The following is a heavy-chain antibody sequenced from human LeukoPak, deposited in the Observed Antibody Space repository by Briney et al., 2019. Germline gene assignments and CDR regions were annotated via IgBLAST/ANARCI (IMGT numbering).Heavy chain of an antibody. Sequence: PSETLSLTCTVSGGSVSSGSYYWSWIRQPPGKGLEWIGYIYYSGSTNYNPSLKSRVTISVDTSKNQFSLKLSSVTAADTAVYYCARAQGLGANLDYYYYYYGMDVWGQGTTVTVSS. V-gene: IGHV4-61*01. CDR2: IYYSGST. D-gene: IGHD1-26*01. CDR3: ARAQGLGANLDYYYYYYGMDV. J-gene: IGHJ6*02. CDR1: GGSVSSGSYY.